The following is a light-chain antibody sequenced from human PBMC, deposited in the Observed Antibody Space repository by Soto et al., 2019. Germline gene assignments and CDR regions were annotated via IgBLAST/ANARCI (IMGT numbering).Light chain of an antibody. CDR2: GAS. V-gene: IGKV3-20*01. CDR3: QQYGTSPPIT. J-gene: IGKJ4*01. Sequence: EIVLMQSPGTLSLSPGERATLSCRASQSVSNNYVAWYQQKPGQAPRLLIAGASSRATGIPDRFSGSGSGTDFTLTISRLEPEDFAVYYCQQYGTSPPITFGGGTKVEIK. CDR1: QSVSNNY.